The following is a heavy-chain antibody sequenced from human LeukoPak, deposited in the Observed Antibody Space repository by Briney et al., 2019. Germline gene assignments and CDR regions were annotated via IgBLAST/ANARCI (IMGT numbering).Heavy chain of an antibody. CDR1: GFTFSSYS. D-gene: IGHD1-14*01. CDR3: ARPGTTMSYYYYGMDV. V-gene: IGHV3-48*04. Sequence: GVSLRLSCAASGFTFSSYSMNWVRQAPGKGLEWVSYISSSSSTIYYADSVKGRFTISRDNAKNSLYLQMNSLRAEDTAVYYCARPGTTMSYYYYGMDVWGQGTTVTVSS. CDR2: ISSSSSTI. J-gene: IGHJ6*02.